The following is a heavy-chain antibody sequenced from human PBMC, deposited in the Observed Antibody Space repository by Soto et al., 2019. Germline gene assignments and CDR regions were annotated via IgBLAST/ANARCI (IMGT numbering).Heavy chain of an antibody. Sequence: ASVQVSCKASGYTFTSYGIIWVRQAPGQGLEWMGWISAYNGNTNYAQKLQGRVTMTTDTSTSTAYMELRSLTSDDTAVYYCARAEYSSGWYDHWGQGTLVTVSS. CDR3: ARAEYSSGWYDH. CDR2: ISAYNGNT. J-gene: IGHJ5*02. V-gene: IGHV1-18*01. D-gene: IGHD6-19*01. CDR1: GYTFTSYG.